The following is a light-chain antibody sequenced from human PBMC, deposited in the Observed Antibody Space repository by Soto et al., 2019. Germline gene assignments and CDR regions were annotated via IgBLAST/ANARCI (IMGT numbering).Light chain of an antibody. J-gene: IGLJ1*01. CDR2: EVS. Sequence: QSALTQPASVSGSPGQSITISCTGTSSDVGRYNPVSWYQHHPGKAPKLLISEVSKRPSGVSSRFSGSKSDYTASLTISGLQAEDEADYYCNSHTGGGSCVFGTGTKLTVL. CDR1: SSDVGRYNP. CDR3: NSHTGGGSCV. V-gene: IGLV2-14*01.